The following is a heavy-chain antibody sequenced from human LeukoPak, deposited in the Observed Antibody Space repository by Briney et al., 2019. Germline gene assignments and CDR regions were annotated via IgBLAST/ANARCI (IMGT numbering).Heavy chain of an antibody. CDR1: GGSISSSNSY. CDR3: ARLQATVTIHAYFDY. J-gene: IGHJ4*01. V-gene: IGHV4-39*07. Sequence: SETLSLTCTVSGGSISSSNSYWGWIRQPPGKGLEWIGSIYYSGSTSYYSGSTYYNPSLKSRVTISVDTSKNQFSLKLDSVTAADTAVYYCARLQATVTIHAYFDYWGQGTLVTVSS. CDR2: IYYSGSTSYYSGST. D-gene: IGHD4-17*01.